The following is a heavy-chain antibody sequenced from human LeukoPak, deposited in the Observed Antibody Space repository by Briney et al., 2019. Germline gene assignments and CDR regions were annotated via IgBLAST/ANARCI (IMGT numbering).Heavy chain of an antibody. CDR1: GGSICSYY. CDR3: ARARGIAAAGFFDY. V-gene: IGHV4-59*08. Sequence: SSETLSLTCTVSGGSICSYYWSWIRQPPGKGLEWIGYIYYSGSTNYNPSLKGRVTISVDTSKHQFSLKLSSVTAADTAVYYCARARGIAAAGFFDYWGQGNLVTVSS. CDR2: IYYSGST. J-gene: IGHJ4*02. D-gene: IGHD6-13*01.